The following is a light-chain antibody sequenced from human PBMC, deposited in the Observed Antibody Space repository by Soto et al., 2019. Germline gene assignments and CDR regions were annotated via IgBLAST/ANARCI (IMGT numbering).Light chain of an antibody. CDR3: KQRSNWPG. CDR2: DAP. Sequence: EIVLTQSPATLSLSPGERATLSCRASQSVSSYLAWYQQKPGQAPRLLIYDAPNRATGIPARFSGSGSGTDFTLTISSLEPEDFAVYYCKQRSNWPGFGGGTKVEIK. V-gene: IGKV3-11*01. CDR1: QSVSSY. J-gene: IGKJ4*02.